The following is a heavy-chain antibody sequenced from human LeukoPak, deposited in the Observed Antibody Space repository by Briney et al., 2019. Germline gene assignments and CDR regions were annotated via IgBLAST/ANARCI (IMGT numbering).Heavy chain of an antibody. J-gene: IGHJ4*02. D-gene: IGHD1-26*01. CDR1: GFTFDDYA. V-gene: IGHV3-9*01. Sequence: PGGSLRLSCAASGFTFDDYAMHWVRHAPGKGLEWVSGISWNSGSIGYADSVKGRFTISRDNAKNSLYLQMNSLRAEDTALYYCAKDQARGHSGSLGLDYWGQGTLVTVSS. CDR2: ISWNSGSI. CDR3: AKDQARGHSGSLGLDY.